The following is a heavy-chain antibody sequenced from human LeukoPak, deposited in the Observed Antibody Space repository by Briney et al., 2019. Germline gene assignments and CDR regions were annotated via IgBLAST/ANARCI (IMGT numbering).Heavy chain of an antibody. D-gene: IGHD3-3*01. Sequence: PSETLSLTCTVSGGSISSSSYYWGWVRQPPGKGLEWIGSIYYSGSTYYNPSLKSRVTISVDTSKNQFSLKLSSVTAADTAVYHCARGITIFGVVGEPLDYWGQGTLVTVSS. CDR1: GGSISSSSYY. J-gene: IGHJ4*02. V-gene: IGHV4-39*01. CDR3: ARGITIFGVVGEPLDY. CDR2: IYYSGST.